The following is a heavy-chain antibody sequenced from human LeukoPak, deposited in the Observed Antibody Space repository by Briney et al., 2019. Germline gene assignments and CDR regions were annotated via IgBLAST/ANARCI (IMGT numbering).Heavy chain of an antibody. CDR2: INPNSGGT. J-gene: IGHJ4*02. V-gene: IGHV1-2*06. CDR1: GYTFTGYY. CDR3: ARDPDWNYVVDY. Sequence: GASVKVSSKASGYTFTGYYMHWVRQAPGQGLEWMGRINPNSGGTNYAQKFQGRVTMTRDTSISTAYMELSRLRSDDTAVYYCARDPDWNYVVDYWGQGTLVTVSS. D-gene: IGHD1-7*01.